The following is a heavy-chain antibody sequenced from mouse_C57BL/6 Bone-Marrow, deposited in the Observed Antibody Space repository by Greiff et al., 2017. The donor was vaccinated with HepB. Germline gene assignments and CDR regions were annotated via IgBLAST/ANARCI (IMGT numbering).Heavy chain of an antibody. J-gene: IGHJ2*01. CDR3: ASGWLLPYYFDY. D-gene: IGHD2-3*01. CDR2: INPNYGTI. CDR1: GYSFTDYN. V-gene: IGHV1-39*01. Sequence: VQLQQSGPELVKPGASVKISCKASGYSFTDYNMNWVKQSNGKSLEWIGVINPNYGTISYNQKFKVKATLTVDQTSITAYMQLNSLTSEDSAVYYCASGWLLPYYFDYWGQGTTLTVSS.